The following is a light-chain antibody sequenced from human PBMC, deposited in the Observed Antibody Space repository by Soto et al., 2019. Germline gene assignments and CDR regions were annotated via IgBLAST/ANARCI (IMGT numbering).Light chain of an antibody. CDR2: DAS. CDR3: QQYDNLPLT. J-gene: IGKJ4*02. CDR1: QDINNY. Sequence: DIQMTQSPSSLSASVGDRVTITCQASQDINNYLNWYQQKSGKAPKLLIYDASDLETGVPSRFSGSGSGKDFTFTISSLQPEDIATYYFQQYDNLPLTLGGGTRWIS. V-gene: IGKV1-33*01.